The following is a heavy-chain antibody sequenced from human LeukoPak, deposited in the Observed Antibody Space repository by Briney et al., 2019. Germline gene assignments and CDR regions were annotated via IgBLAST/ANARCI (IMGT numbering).Heavy chain of an antibody. D-gene: IGHD3-10*01. CDR2: ISSSSSYI. V-gene: IGHV3-21*04. J-gene: IGHJ4*02. CDR1: GFTFSSYS. Sequence: GGSLRLSCAASGFTFSSYSMNWVRQAPGKGLEWVSSISSSSSYIYYADSVKGRFTISRDNSKNTLYLQMNSLRAEDTAVYYCAKDSLWFGELSPFDYWGQGTLVTVSS. CDR3: AKDSLWFGELSPFDY.